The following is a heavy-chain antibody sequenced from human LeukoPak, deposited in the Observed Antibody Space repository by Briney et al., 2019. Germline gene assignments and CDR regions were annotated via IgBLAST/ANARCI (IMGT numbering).Heavy chain of an antibody. V-gene: IGHV3-30*04. Sequence: GGSLRLSCAASGFTFISYAIHWVRQAPGKGLEWVAVISFHGTDTFYADSVKGRFTISRDNSKNTLYLQMSSLRGDDTAVHYCGRVAEAAAFDYWGQGILVTVSS. CDR3: GRVAEAAAFDY. CDR1: GFTFISYA. J-gene: IGHJ4*02. CDR2: ISFHGTDT. D-gene: IGHD6-13*01.